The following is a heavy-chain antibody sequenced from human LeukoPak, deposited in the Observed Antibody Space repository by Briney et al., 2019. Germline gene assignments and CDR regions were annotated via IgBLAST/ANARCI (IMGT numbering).Heavy chain of an antibody. V-gene: IGHV3-11*01. CDR3: ARDLVQGLSPSDSSSWYRSSYYYYYGMDV. CDR2: ISSSGSTI. D-gene: IGHD6-13*01. J-gene: IGHJ6*02. Sequence: GGSLRLSCAASGFTFSDYYMSWIRQAPGKGLEWVSYISSSGSTIYYVDSVKGRFTISRDNAKNSLYLQMNSLRAEDTAVYYCARDLVQGLSPSDSSSWYRSSYYYYYGMDVWGQGTTVTVSS. CDR1: GFTFSDYY.